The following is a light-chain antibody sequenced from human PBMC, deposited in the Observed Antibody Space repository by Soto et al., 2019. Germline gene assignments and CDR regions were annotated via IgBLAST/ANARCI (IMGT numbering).Light chain of an antibody. CDR3: SSLTSSSTYV. CDR2: DID. CDR1: STDVGVYNF. J-gene: IGLJ1*01. Sequence: QSALTQPASVSGSPGQSIAISCSGTSTDVGVYNFVSWYQQHPGKVPKLIIYDIDNRPSGVSSRFSGSKSGSTASLTISGLQPEDEADYYCSSLTSSSTYVFGSGTKVTVL. V-gene: IGLV2-14*03.